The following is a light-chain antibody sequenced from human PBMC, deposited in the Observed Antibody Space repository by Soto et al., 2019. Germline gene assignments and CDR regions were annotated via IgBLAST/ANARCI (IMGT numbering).Light chain of an antibody. V-gene: IGKV3-20*01. CDR2: GAS. CDR1: QSVDRNY. J-gene: IGKJ1*01. CDR3: HQSASTPRT. Sequence: EIVLTQSPGTLSLSPGGSATLSCRASQSVDRNYLAWYQQRPGQAPRLLIYGASSRATGIPPRFSGSGSGAEFVLTISGLEAEDFAVYQCHQSASTPRTFGQGTKVESK.